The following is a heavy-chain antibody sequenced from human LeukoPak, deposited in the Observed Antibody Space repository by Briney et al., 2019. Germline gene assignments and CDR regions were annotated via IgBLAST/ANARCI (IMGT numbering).Heavy chain of an antibody. CDR1: GFTFSDYY. CDR3: ARVRPYCSGGSCYSMDY. D-gene: IGHD2-15*01. V-gene: IGHV3-11*04. Sequence: GGSLRLSCAASGFTFSDYYMSWIRQAPGKGLEWVSYISSSGSSIYYADSVKGRFTISRDNAKNSLYLQTNSLRAEDTAVYYCARVRPYCSGGSCYSMDYWGQGTLVTVSS. J-gene: IGHJ4*02. CDR2: ISSSGSSI.